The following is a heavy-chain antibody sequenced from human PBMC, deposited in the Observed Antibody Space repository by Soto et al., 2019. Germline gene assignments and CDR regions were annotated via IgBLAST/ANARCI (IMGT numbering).Heavy chain of an antibody. CDR1: GFTFTSSA. CDR3: ATDSPYYYDSSGYYSFDY. J-gene: IGHJ4*02. D-gene: IGHD3-22*01. V-gene: IGHV1-58*02. Sequence: GASVKVSCKASGFTFTSSAMQWVRQARGQRLEWIGWIVVGSGNTIYAQKFQGRVTMTEDTSTDTAYMELSSLRSEDTAVYYCATDSPYYYDSSGYYSFDYWGQGTLVTVSS. CDR2: IVVGSGNT.